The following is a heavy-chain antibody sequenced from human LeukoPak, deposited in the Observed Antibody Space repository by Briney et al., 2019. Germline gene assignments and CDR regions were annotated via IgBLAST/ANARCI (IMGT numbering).Heavy chain of an antibody. Sequence: GGSLRLSCAGYGFTLSSYWMSWVRQAPGKGLEWVANIKQDGSEKYYVDSVKGRFTISRDNAKNSLYLQMNSLRAEDTAVYYCARDRFGTYWGQGTLVTVSS. J-gene: IGHJ4*02. CDR3: ARDRFGTY. CDR1: GFTLSSYW. V-gene: IGHV3-7*01. CDR2: IKQDGSEK. D-gene: IGHD3-10*01.